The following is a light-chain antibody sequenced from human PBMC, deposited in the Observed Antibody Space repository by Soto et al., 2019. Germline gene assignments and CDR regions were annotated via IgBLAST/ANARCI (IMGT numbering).Light chain of an antibody. Sequence: AIQMTQSPSSLSASVGDRVTITCRASQDIRNDLGWYQVKPGKAPKVLIYAASSLQMGVPPRSSGSGSGTDFTLTISSLQPEDFATYYCLQDYNYPRTFGQGTKVEIK. J-gene: IGKJ1*01. CDR1: QDIRND. V-gene: IGKV1-6*01. CDR2: AAS. CDR3: LQDYNYPRT.